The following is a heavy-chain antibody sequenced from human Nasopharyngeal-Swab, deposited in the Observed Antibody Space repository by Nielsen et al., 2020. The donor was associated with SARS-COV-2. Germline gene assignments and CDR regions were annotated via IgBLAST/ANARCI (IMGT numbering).Heavy chain of an antibody. CDR2: ISYDGSYK. CDR1: GFTFSGDD. D-gene: IGHD6-6*01. Sequence: GGSLRLSCAASGFTFSGDDMHWVRQAPGKGLEWVAVISYDGSYKYYADSVKGRFTISRDNSKNTLYLQMNSLRAEDTAVFYCAKPPRSFYYSGMDVWGQGTTVTVSS. V-gene: IGHV3-30*18. CDR3: AKPPRSFYYSGMDV. J-gene: IGHJ6*02.